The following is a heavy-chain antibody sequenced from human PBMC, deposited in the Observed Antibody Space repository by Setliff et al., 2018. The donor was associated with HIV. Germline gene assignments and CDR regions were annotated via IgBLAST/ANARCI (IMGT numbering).Heavy chain of an antibody. CDR3: ARAAGGSGSYNRHYYYYYYMDV. CDR2: IYMSGFI. J-gene: IGHJ6*03. CDR1: GVSISSQY. D-gene: IGHD3-10*01. Sequence: SETLSLTCAVSGVSISSQYWSWIRQAAGKRLEWFGRIYMSGFIDHNPSLKSRVTMSVDTSKNQFSLNLSSVTAADTAVYYCARAAGGSGSYNRHYYYYYYMDVWGRGTTVTVSS. V-gene: IGHV4-4*07.